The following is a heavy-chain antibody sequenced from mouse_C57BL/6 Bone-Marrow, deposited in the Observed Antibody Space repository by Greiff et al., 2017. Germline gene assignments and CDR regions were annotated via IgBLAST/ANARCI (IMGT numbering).Heavy chain of an antibody. Sequence: EVKLVESGAELVRPGASVKLSCTASGFTIKDDYMHWVKQRPEQGLEWIGWIDPENGDTEYASKFQGKATITADTSSNTAYLPLSSLTSDDTAVYYFNTRYYGGSCVYFDYWGQGTTLTVSS. J-gene: IGHJ2*01. CDR3: NTRYYGGSCVYFDY. D-gene: IGHD1-1*01. V-gene: IGHV14-4*01. CDR2: IDPENGDT. CDR1: GFTIKDDY.